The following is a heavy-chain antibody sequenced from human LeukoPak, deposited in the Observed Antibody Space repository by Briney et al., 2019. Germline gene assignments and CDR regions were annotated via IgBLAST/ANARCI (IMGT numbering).Heavy chain of an antibody. CDR1: GGSFSGYY. CDR2: INHSGST. V-gene: IGHV4-34*01. D-gene: IGHD6-19*01. Sequence: SETLSLTCAVYGGSFSGYYRSWIRQPPGKGLEWIGEINHSGSTNYNPSLKSRVTISVDTSKNQFSLKLSSVTAADTAVYYCARLAVAGTIDYWGQGTLVTVSS. J-gene: IGHJ4*02. CDR3: ARLAVAGTIDY.